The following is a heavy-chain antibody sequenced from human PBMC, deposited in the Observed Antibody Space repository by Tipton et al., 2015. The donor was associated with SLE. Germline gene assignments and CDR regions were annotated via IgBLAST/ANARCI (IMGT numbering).Heavy chain of an antibody. CDR3: AKEGGVAAAGTPVAY. Sequence: SLRLSCAASGFTFSSYGMHWVRQAPGKGLEWVAFIRCDGSNKYYADSVKGRFTISRDNSKNTLYLQMNSLRAEDTAVYYCAKEGGVAAAGTPVAYWGQGTLVTVSS. J-gene: IGHJ4*02. V-gene: IGHV3-30*02. CDR1: GFTFSSYG. CDR2: IRCDGSNK. D-gene: IGHD6-13*01.